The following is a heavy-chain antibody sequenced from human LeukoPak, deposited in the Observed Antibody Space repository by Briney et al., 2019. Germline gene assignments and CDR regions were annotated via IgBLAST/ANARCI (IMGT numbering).Heavy chain of an antibody. Sequence: SVKVSCKASGGTFSSYAISWVRQAPGQGLEWMGGIIPIFGTANYAQKFQGRVTITADESTSTAYMELSGLRSEDTAVYYCARDAGKRYGNDYWGQGTLVTASS. CDR1: GGTFSSYA. D-gene: IGHD1-14*01. CDR2: IIPIFGTA. J-gene: IGHJ4*02. CDR3: ARDAGKRYGNDY. V-gene: IGHV1-69*01.